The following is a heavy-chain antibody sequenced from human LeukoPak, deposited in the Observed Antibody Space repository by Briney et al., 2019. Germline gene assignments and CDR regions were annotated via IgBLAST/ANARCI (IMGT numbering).Heavy chain of an antibody. CDR2: IYYNGSA. J-gene: IGHJ4*02. D-gene: IGHD3-3*02. Sequence: GGSLRLSCVASGFAVDNNYMSWVRRAPGKGLECVSVIYYNGSASYADSVRGRFTISRDNARNTLFLQMNSLRAEDTAIYYCARGILRGFGPDYWGQGTLVTVSS. CDR1: GFAVDNNY. CDR3: ARGILRGFGPDY. V-gene: IGHV3-53*01.